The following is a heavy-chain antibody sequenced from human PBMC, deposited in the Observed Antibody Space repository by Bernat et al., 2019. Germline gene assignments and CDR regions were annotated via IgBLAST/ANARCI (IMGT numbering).Heavy chain of an antibody. D-gene: IGHD7-27*01. CDR2: ISAYNGNT. Sequence: QVQLVQSGAEVKKPGASVKVSCKASGYTFTSYGISWVRQAPGQGLEWMGLISAYNGNTNYAQKLQGRVTMTTDTSTSTAYMELRSLGSDDTAVYYCARDLGNWPVASDRVLGYWGQGTLVTVSS. J-gene: IGHJ4*02. CDR1: GYTFTSYG. CDR3: ARDLGNWPVASDRVLGY. V-gene: IGHV1-18*01.